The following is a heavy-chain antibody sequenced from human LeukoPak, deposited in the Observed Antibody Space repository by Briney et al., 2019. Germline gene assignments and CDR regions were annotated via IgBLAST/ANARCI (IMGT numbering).Heavy chain of an antibody. J-gene: IGHJ5*02. CDR2: ISGSGGST. Sequence: GGSLRLSCAASGFTFSSYAMSWVRQAPGKGLEWVSAISGSGGSTYYADSVKGRFTISRDNSKYTLYLQMNSLRAEDTAVYYCAKSVVGATSTRFDPWGQGTLVTVSS. V-gene: IGHV3-23*01. CDR3: AKSVVGATSTRFDP. D-gene: IGHD1-26*01. CDR1: GFTFSSYA.